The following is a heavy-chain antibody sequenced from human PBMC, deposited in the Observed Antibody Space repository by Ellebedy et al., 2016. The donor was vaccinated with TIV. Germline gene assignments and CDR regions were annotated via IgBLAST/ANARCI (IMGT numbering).Heavy chain of an antibody. CDR1: GFTFSDYW. Sequence: GESLKISCAASGFTFSDYWMHWVRQVPGKGLVWVARISNDGRRGISYADSVKGRFTISRDNAKNTLNLQMNSLRVEDTAVYYCARDGIGYAANSGGAYWGQGTLVTVSS. CDR2: ISNDGRRGI. V-gene: IGHV3-74*01. J-gene: IGHJ4*02. D-gene: IGHD4-23*01. CDR3: ARDGIGYAANSGGAY.